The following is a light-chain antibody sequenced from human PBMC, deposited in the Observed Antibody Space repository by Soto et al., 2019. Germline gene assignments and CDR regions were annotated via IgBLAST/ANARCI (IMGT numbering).Light chain of an antibody. Sequence: QSALTQPPSASGSPGQSVTISCTGTSSDVGGYNYVSWYQQHPGKAPKLMIYEVSKRPPGVPDRFSGSKSGNTASLPVSGLPAEDGADYYCSSYAGSSVVFGGGTKLTVL. CDR3: SSYAGSSVV. CDR2: EVS. CDR1: SSDVGGYNY. J-gene: IGLJ2*01. V-gene: IGLV2-8*01.